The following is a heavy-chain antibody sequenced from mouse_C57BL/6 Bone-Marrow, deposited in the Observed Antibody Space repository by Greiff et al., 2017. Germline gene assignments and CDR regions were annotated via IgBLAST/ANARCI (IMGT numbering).Heavy chain of an antibody. D-gene: IGHD2-3*01. V-gene: IGHV5-12*01. J-gene: IGHJ4*01. CDR3: ARRWLLYYAMDY. CDR2: ISNGGGST. Sequence: EVKLMESGGGLVQPGGSLKLSCAASGFTFSDYYMYWVRQTPEKRLEWVAYISNGGGSTYYPDTVKGRFTISRDNAKNTLYLQMSRLKSEDTAMYYGARRWLLYYAMDYWGQGTSVTVSS. CDR1: GFTFSDYY.